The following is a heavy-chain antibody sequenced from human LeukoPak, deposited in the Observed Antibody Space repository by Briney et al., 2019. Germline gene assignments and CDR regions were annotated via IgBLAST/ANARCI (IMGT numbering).Heavy chain of an antibody. CDR1: GFTFDDYA. CDR2: ISGDGGST. CDR3: AKDMQVGPYYYDSSGLAGY. D-gene: IGHD3-22*01. J-gene: IGHJ4*02. Sequence: PGGSLRLSCAASGFTFDDYATHWVRQAPGKGLEWVSLISGDGGSTYYADSVKGRFTISRDNSKNSLYLQMNSLRTEDTALYYCAKDMQVGPYYYDSSGLAGYWGQGTLVTVSS. V-gene: IGHV3-43*02.